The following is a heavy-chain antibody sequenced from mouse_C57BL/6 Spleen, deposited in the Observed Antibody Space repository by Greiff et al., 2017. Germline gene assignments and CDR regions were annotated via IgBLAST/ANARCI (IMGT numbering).Heavy chain of an antibody. Sequence: QVHVKQSGAELVKPGASVKISCKASGYAFSSYWMNWVKQRPGKGLEWIGQIYPGDGDTNYNGKFKGKATLTADKSSSTAYMQLSSLTSEDSAVYFCARRGVTGAFDYWGQGTTLTVSS. J-gene: IGHJ2*01. CDR1: GYAFSSYW. V-gene: IGHV1-80*01. CDR3: ARRGVTGAFDY. CDR2: IYPGDGDT. D-gene: IGHD4-1*01.